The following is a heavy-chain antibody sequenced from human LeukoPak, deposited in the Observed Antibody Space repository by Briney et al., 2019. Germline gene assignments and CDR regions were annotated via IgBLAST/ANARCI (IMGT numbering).Heavy chain of an antibody. CDR1: GFTFSSYW. V-gene: IGHV3-74*01. CDR3: ARVISNYYDSFFDL. D-gene: IGHD3-22*01. J-gene: IGHJ2*01. CDR2: INSDGSST. Sequence: GGSLRLSCAASGFTFSSYWMHWVRQAPGKGLEWVSRINSDGSSTNYADSVKGRFTISRDNAKNTLYLQMNSLRAEDTAVYYCARVISNYYDSFFDLWGRGTLVTVAS.